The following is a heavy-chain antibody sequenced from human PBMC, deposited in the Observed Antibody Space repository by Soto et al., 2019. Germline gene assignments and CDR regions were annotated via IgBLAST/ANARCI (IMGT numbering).Heavy chain of an antibody. Sequence: ASVKVSCKASGFTFTSYGISWVRQAPGQGLEWMGWISAYNGNTNYAQKLQGRVTMTTDTSTSTAYMELRSLRSDDTAVYYCARGYSSGWSSPHDAFDIWGQGTMVTVSS. CDR3: ARGYSSGWSSPHDAFDI. CDR1: GFTFTSYG. V-gene: IGHV1-18*01. D-gene: IGHD6-19*01. J-gene: IGHJ3*02. CDR2: ISAYNGNT.